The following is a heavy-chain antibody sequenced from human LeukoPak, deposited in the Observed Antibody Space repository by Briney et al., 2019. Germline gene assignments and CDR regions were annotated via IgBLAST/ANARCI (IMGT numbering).Heavy chain of an antibody. D-gene: IGHD1-1*01. V-gene: IGHV3-11*06. Sequence: GGSLRLSCAASGFTFSDYYMSWIRQAPGKGLEWVSYISSSSSYTKYADSVKGRFTISRDNAKNSLYLQVNSLIAEDTAVYYCARGTGTTAYFDYWGQGTLVTVSS. CDR1: GFTFSDYY. CDR3: ARGTGTTAYFDY. CDR2: ISSSSSYT. J-gene: IGHJ4*02.